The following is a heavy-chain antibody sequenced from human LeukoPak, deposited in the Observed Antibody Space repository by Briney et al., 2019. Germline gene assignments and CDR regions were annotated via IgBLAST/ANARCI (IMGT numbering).Heavy chain of an antibody. J-gene: IGHJ6*04. V-gene: IGHV4-59*01. CDR2: IYYSGST. Sequence: SETLSLTCTVSGGSISSYYWSWIRQPPGKGLEWIGYIYYSGSTNYNPPLKSRVTISVDTSKNQFSLKLSSVTAADTAVYYCARHVRGVTEYYGMDVWGKGTTVTVSS. CDR1: GGSISSYY. CDR3: ARHVRGVTEYYGMDV. D-gene: IGHD3-10*01.